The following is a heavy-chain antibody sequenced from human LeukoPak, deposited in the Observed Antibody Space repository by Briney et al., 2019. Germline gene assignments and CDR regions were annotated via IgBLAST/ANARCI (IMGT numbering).Heavy chain of an antibody. J-gene: IGHJ6*03. CDR1: GYTFTGYY. V-gene: IGHV1-2*02. Sequence: ASVKVSCKASGYTFTGYYMHWVRQAPGQGLEWMGWINPNSGGTNYAQKFQGRVTMTRDTSISTAYMELSRLRSDDTAVYYCARVTYSSGWYRLYYYYYMDVWGKGTTVTVSS. CDR3: ARVTYSSGWYRLYYYYYMDV. CDR2: INPNSGGT. D-gene: IGHD6-19*01.